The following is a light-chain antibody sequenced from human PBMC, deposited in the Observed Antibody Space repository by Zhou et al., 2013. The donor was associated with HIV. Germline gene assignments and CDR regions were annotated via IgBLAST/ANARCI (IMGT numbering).Light chain of an antibody. J-gene: IGKJ4*01. CDR3: QQLNSYPLT. CDR1: HDIRND. Sequence: AVQMTQSPSSLSASVGDRVTIACRASHDIRNDLGWYQQKPGKAPNLLIYSASTLQSGVPLRFSGSGSGTDFTLTISSLQPEDFATYYCQQLNSYPLTFGGGTKVEIK. CDR2: SAS. V-gene: IGKV1-6*01.